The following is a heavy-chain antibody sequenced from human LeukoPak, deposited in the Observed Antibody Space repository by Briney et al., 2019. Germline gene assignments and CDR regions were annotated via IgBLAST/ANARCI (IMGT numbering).Heavy chain of an antibody. CDR3: ARDLPYCSGGSCST. CDR1: GGSISSYY. V-gene: IGHV4-59*01. Sequence: SETLSLTCTVSGGSISSYYWSWIRQPPGKGLEWIGYIYYSGSTNYNPSLKSRVTISVDTSKNQFSLKLSSATAADTAVYYCARDLPYCSGGSCSTWGQGTLVTVSS. CDR2: IYYSGST. D-gene: IGHD2-15*01. J-gene: IGHJ5*02.